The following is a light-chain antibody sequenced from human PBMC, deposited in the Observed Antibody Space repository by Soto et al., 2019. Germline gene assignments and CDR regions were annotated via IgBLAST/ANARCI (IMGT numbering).Light chain of an antibody. CDR3: QQYNTWPTWT. Sequence: EIVLTQSPGTLSLSPRERATLSCRASQTVTSRYLAWYQQKPGQAPRLLIFGASIRDTGIPDRFSGSGSGTDFTLTISRLESEDFAVYYCQQYNTWPTWTFCQGANVDI. CDR2: GAS. CDR1: QTVTSRY. V-gene: IGKV3-20*01. J-gene: IGKJ1*01.